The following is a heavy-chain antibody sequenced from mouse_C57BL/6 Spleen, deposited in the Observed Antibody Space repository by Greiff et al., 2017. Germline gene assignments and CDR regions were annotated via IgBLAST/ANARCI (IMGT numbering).Heavy chain of an antibody. CDR1: GFTFSSYA. V-gene: IGHV5-4*01. Sequence: EVQLVESGGGLVKPGGSLKLSCAASGFTFSSYAMSWVRQTPEKRLEWVATISDGGSYTYYPDNVKGRFTISRDNAKNNLYLQMSHLKSEDTAMYYCARDERPPLTYYSNSPYYAMDYWGQGTSVTVSS. J-gene: IGHJ4*01. D-gene: IGHD2-5*01. CDR2: ISDGGSYT. CDR3: ARDERPPLTYYSNSPYYAMDY.